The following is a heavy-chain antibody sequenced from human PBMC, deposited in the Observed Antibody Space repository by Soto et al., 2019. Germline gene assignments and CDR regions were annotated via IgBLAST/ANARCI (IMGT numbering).Heavy chain of an antibody. V-gene: IGHV1-2*04. D-gene: IGHD3-3*01. CDR2: INPNSGGT. CDR3: ARDFRPFYDFWSGSYGMDV. CDR1: GYTFTGYY. Sequence: EPRASVKVSCKASGYTFTGYYMHWVRQAPGQGLEWMGWINPNSGGTNYAQKFQGWVTMTRDTSISTAYMELSRLRSDDTAVYYCARDFRPFYDFWSGSYGMDVWGQGTTVTVSS. J-gene: IGHJ6*02.